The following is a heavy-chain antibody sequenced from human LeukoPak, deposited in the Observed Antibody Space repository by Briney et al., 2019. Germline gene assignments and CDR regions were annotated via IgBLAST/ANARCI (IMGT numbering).Heavy chain of an antibody. CDR3: ARRHHYYYYMDV. J-gene: IGHJ6*03. Sequence: SETLSLTCTVSGGSVSSYYWSWVRQPPGKRLEWLGYIYNSGGTNYNPSLNGRVTISVDTSKNQFSLNLSSVTAADTAVYYCARRHHYYYYMDVWGKGTTVTVSS. CDR1: GGSVSSYY. CDR2: IYNSGGT. V-gene: IGHV4-4*09.